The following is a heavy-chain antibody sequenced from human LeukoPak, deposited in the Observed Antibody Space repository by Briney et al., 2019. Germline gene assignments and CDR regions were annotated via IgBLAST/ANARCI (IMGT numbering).Heavy chain of an antibody. Sequence: PGRCRRLSCAASGFTFGSFGISWVRQAPGNWLEWVSIPSGSGANTYYADHVKGRFTISRDNSENTLYLQMNSLRAEDTAVYYCAKYPGTTTYRAFDYWGQGTLVTVSS. V-gene: IGHV3-23*01. CDR2: PSGSGANT. CDR1: GFTFGSFG. J-gene: IGHJ4*02. CDR3: AKYPGTTTYRAFDY. D-gene: IGHD1-1*01.